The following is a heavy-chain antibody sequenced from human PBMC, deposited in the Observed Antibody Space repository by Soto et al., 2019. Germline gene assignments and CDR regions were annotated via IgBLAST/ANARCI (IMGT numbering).Heavy chain of an antibody. CDR2: MNRKSGNT. J-gene: IGHJ4*02. D-gene: IGHD2-2*02. CDR3: AREGTIRGDDY. CDR1: GYTFTSYD. Sequence: QVQLVQSGAEVKKPGASVRVSCKASGYTFTSYDINWVRQATGQGLEGMGWMNRKSGNTGYAQKFQGRVTMTRNNSISTDDMELSSLRSEDTAVYYCAREGTIRGDDYWGQGTLVTVSS. V-gene: IGHV1-8*01.